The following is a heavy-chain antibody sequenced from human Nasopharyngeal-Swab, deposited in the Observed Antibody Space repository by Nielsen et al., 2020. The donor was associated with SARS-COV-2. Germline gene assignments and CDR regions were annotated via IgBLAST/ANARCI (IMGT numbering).Heavy chain of an antibody. CDR1: GYSISSGYY. D-gene: IGHD2-2*01. V-gene: IGHV4-34*01. CDR2: INHSGST. J-gene: IGHJ6*02. CDR3: ARTDIVVVPAATTPRKDGMDV. Sequence: SQTLSLTCAVSGYSISSGYYWSWIRQPPGKGLEWIGEINHSGSTNYNPSLKSRVTISVDTSKNQFSLKLSSVTAADTAVYYCARTDIVVVPAATTPRKDGMDVWGQGTTVTVSS.